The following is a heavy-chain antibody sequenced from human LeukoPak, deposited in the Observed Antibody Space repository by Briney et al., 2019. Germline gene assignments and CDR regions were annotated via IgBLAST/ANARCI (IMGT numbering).Heavy chain of an antibody. Sequence: GGSLRLSCAASGFTFSSYSMNWVRQAPGKGLEWVSSISTSSTYIYYADSVKGRFTISRDNAKNSLYLQMNSLRAEDTAVYYCARGNGWGSSLWANYWGQGTLVTVSS. CDR3: ARGNGWGSSLWANY. J-gene: IGHJ4*02. CDR1: GFTFSSYS. V-gene: IGHV3-21*01. D-gene: IGHD3-10*01. CDR2: ISTSSTYI.